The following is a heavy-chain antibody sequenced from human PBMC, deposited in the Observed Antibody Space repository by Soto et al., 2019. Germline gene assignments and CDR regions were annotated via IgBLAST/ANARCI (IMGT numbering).Heavy chain of an antibody. J-gene: IGHJ6*02. V-gene: IGHV4-31*03. D-gene: IGHD6-6*01. CDR2: IYYSGST. Sequence: KPSETLSLTCTVSGGSISSGGYYWSWIRQHPGKGLEWIGYIYYSGSTYYNPSLKSRVTISVDTSKNQFSLKLSSVTAADTAVYYCARDSDSIAARRYYYYGMDVWGQGTTVTVSS. CDR1: GGSISSGGYY. CDR3: ARDSDSIAARRYYYYGMDV.